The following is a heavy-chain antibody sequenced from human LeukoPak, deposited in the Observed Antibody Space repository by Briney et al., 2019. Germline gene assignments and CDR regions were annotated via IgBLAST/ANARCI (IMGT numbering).Heavy chain of an antibody. Sequence: SETLSLTCTVSGGSISSYYWSWIRQPPGKGLEWIGYIYTSGSTNYNPSLKSRVTRSVDTSKNQFSLKLSSVTAADTAVYYCARLYRTLGIVGATYYFDYWGQGTLVTVSS. CDR1: GGSISSYY. V-gene: IGHV4-4*09. CDR2: IYTSGST. J-gene: IGHJ4*02. D-gene: IGHD1-26*01. CDR3: ARLYRTLGIVGATYYFDY.